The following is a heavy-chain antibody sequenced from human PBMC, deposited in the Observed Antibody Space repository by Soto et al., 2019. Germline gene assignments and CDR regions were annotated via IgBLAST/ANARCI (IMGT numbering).Heavy chain of an antibody. CDR3: ARDRTVPAANPGGGIYYYYYMDV. J-gene: IGHJ6*03. Sequence: PSETLSLTCTVSGGSISSGCYYWSWIRQHPGKGLEWIGYIYYSGSTNYNPSLKSRVTISVDTSKNQFSLKLSSVTAADTAVYYCARDRTVPAANPGGGIYYYYYMDVWGKGTTVTVSS. V-gene: IGHV4-61*01. CDR2: IYYSGST. CDR1: GGSISSGCYY. D-gene: IGHD2-2*01.